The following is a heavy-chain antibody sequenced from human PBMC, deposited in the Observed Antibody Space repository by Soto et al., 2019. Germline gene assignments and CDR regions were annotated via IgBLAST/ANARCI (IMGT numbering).Heavy chain of an antibody. CDR2: INHSGST. CDR1: GGSFSGYY. D-gene: IGHD2-2*01. J-gene: IGHJ5*02. CDR3: GGYCSSTRCYNWFDP. Sequence: SETLSLTCAVYGGSFSGYYWSWIRQPPGKGLEWIGEINHSGSTNYNPSLKSRVTISVDTSKNQFSLKLSSVTAADTAVYYCGGYCSSTRCYNWFDPWGQGTLVTVSS. V-gene: IGHV4-34*01.